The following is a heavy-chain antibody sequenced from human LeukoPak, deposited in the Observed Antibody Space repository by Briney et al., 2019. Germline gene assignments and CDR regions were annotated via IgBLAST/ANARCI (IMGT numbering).Heavy chain of an antibody. J-gene: IGHJ4*02. CDR1: GYTFTIYA. CDR2: INTNTGNP. D-gene: IGHD3-3*01. CDR3: ARGATYYDFWSGYYTYDY. Sequence: ASVKVSCKASGYTFTIYAMNWVRQAPGQGLEWMGWINTNTGNPTYAQGFTGRFVFSLDTSVSTAYLQISSLKAEDTAVYYCARGATYYDFWSGYYTYDYWGQGTLVTVSS. V-gene: IGHV7-4-1*02.